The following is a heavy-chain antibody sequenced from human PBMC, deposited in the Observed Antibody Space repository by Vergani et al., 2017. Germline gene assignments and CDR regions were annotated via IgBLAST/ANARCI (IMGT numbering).Heavy chain of an antibody. Sequence: QVQLVQSGAEVKKPGSSVKVSCKASGGTFSSYAISWVRQAPGQGLEWMGGIIPIFGTANYAQKFQGRVTITADESTSTAYMELSSLRSEDTAVYYCARGRCSGTSCYNFWFDPWGQGTLVTVSS. J-gene: IGHJ5*02. CDR2: IIPIFGTA. CDR3: ARGRCSGTSCYNFWFDP. CDR1: GGTFSSYA. D-gene: IGHD2-2*02. V-gene: IGHV1-69*01.